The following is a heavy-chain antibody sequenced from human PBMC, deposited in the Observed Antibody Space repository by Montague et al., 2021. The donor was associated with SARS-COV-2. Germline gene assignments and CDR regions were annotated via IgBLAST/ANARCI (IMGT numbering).Heavy chain of an antibody. CDR2: IYYSGST. CDR1: GGSFSDYN. CDR3: ARELEIHDFLSGYYIGD. J-gene: IGHJ4*02. D-gene: IGHD3-3*01. Sequence: SETLSLTCAVYGGSFSDYNWSWIRQPPGKGLEWIGYIYYSGSTSYNPSLKSRVTISLDTSKNQFSLNLTSVTAADTALYFCARELEIHDFLSGYYIGDWGQGTLVTVSS. V-gene: IGHV4-34*11.